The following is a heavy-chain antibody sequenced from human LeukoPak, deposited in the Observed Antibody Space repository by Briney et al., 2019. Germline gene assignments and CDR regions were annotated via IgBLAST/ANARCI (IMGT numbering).Heavy chain of an antibody. D-gene: IGHD3-10*01. CDR2: IYYSGST. Sequence: SETLSLTCTVSGGSISSYYCSWIRQPPGKGLEWIGYIYYSGSTNYNPSLKSRVTISVDTSKNQFSLKLSPVTAADTAVYYCARVSPLLWFGEFDYWRQGTLVTVSS. J-gene: IGHJ4*02. CDR3: ARVSPLLWFGEFDY. CDR1: GGSISSYY. V-gene: IGHV4-59*01.